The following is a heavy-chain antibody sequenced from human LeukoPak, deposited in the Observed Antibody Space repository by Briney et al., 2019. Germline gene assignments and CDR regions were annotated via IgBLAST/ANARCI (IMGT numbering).Heavy chain of an antibody. D-gene: IGHD2-21*02. CDR2: ISYDGSNK. V-gene: IGHV3-30*18. Sequence: GGSLRLSCAASGFTFRSYGVHWVRQAPGKGLEWVAVISYDGSNKYYVDSVKGRFTISRDNSKNTLFLQMNSLRAEDTAVYYCVKDLNCGGDCYSAAGHWGQGILVTVSS. J-gene: IGHJ4*02. CDR3: VKDLNCGGDCYSAAGH. CDR1: GFTFRSYG.